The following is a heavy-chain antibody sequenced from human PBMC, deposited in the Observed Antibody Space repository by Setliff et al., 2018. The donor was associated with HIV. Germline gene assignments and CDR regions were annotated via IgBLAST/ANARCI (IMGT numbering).Heavy chain of an antibody. Sequence: SETLSLTCTVSGDSISSSNYYWAWIRQSPGKGLEWIGSIYYSGSTYYNPSLKSRVTISVDTSKNQLSLKLSSVTAADAAVYYCARVKSSGYYPFDYWGQGTLVTVSS. CDR2: IYYSGST. J-gene: IGHJ4*02. CDR1: GDSISSSNYY. V-gene: IGHV4-39*01. CDR3: ARVKSSGYYPFDY. D-gene: IGHD3-22*01.